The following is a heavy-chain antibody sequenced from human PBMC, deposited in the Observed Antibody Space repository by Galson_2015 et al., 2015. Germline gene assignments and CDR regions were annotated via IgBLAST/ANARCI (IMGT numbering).Heavy chain of an antibody. Sequence: SLRLSCAASGFTFSSYAMHWVRQAPGKGLEWVAVISYDGSNKYYADSVKGRFTISRDNSKNTLYLQMNSLRAEDTAVYYCPRDRYSNYVGPVGYWGQGTLVTVSS. CDR2: ISYDGSNK. J-gene: IGHJ4*02. D-gene: IGHD4-11*01. CDR3: PRDRYSNYVGPVGY. CDR1: GFTFSSYA. V-gene: IGHV3-30-3*01.